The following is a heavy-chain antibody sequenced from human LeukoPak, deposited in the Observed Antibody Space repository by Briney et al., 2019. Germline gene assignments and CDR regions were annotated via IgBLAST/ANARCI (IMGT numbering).Heavy chain of an antibody. J-gene: IGHJ5*02. D-gene: IGHD1-26*01. CDR3: ARYRLGWLDP. Sequence: ASQTLSLTCTVSGSSMRRGDYFWSWLRQPAGEGLEWIGCMYTSGSSNCNLSLKSLVTMLVDTSKNQFSLKLNSVTAADTAVYYCARYRLGWLDPWGQGTLVTVSS. V-gene: IGHV4-61*02. CDR1: GSSMRRGDYF. CDR2: MYTSGSS.